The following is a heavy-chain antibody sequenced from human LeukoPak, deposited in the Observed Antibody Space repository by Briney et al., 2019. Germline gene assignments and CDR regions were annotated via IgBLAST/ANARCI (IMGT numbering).Heavy chain of an antibody. CDR1: GYTFTSYD. CDR2: MNPNSGNT. V-gene: IGHV1-8*03. J-gene: IGHJ3*02. CDR3: ARDRVAARPGAGAFDI. D-gene: IGHD6-6*01. Sequence: ASVKVSCKASGYTFTSYDINWVRQATGQGLEWMGWMNPNSGNTGYAQKFQGRVTITRNTSISTAYMELSSLRSEDTALYYCARDRVAARPGAGAFDIWGQGTMVTVSS.